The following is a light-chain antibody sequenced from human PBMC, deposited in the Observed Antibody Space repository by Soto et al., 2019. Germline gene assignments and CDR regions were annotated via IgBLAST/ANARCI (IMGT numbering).Light chain of an antibody. CDR3: QQYNNWPWT. CDR1: QSVSSN. CDR2: GAS. Sequence: EVVMTQSPATLSVSPGDRATLSCRASQSVSSNLAWYQQKPGQAPRLLIYGASTRATGIPARFSGSGSGTEFTLIISSLQSEDFAIYYCQQYNNWPWTFGQGTKVDIK. J-gene: IGKJ1*01. V-gene: IGKV3D-15*01.